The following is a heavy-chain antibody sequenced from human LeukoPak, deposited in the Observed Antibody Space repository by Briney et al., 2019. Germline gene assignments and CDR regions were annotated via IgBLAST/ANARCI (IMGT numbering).Heavy chain of an antibody. D-gene: IGHD6-13*01. CDR1: GFTFSSYE. V-gene: IGHV3-48*03. J-gene: IGHJ4*02. CDR2: ISSSGSTI. CDR3: AREYSSSLADY. Sequence: PGGSLRLSCAASGFTFSSYEMNWVRQAPGKGLEWVSYISSSGSTIYYADSVKGRLTISRDNAKNSLYLQMNSLRAEDTAVYYCAREYSSSLADYWGQGTLVTVSS.